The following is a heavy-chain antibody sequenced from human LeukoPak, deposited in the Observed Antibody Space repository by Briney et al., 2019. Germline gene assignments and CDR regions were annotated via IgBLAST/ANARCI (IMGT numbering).Heavy chain of an antibody. D-gene: IGHD3-10*01. CDR1: GFTLSSYW. CDR3: ARDWVSGVPFDAFDI. CDR2: IKEDGSEK. J-gene: IGHJ3*02. Sequence: PGGSLRLSCAASGFTLSSYWMSWVRQAPGKGLEWVANIKEDGSEKYYVDSVKGRFTISRDNAKSSLYLHMNSLTAEDTAMYYCARDWVSGVPFDAFDIWGQGTMVSVSS. V-gene: IGHV3-7*03.